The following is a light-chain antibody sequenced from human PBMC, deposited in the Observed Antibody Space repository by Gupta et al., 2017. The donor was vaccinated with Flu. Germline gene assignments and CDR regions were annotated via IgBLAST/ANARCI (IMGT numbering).Light chain of an antibody. CDR3: QQTYSAPWT. CDR2: AAS. CDR1: QNIYNY. J-gene: IGKJ1*01. V-gene: IGKV1-39*01. Sequence: PSSLSASVGDRVTITCRASQNIYNYLNWYQQKPGKAPKLLIYAASLLQSEFPSRFSGSESGTDFSLTISSLQPEDFASCYCQQTYSAPWTFGQGTKVEIK.